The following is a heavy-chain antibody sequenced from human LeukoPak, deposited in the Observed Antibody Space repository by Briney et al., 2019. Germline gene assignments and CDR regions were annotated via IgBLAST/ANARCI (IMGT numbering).Heavy chain of an antibody. J-gene: IGHJ4*02. Sequence: GGSLRPSCAASGFTFSNYAMSWVRQAPGKGLEWVSAIGDSGDSTYYADSVKGRFTISRDNSKNTVFLQMNSLRAEDTAVYYCAREDRRYSYGDYWGQGTLVTVSS. CDR2: IGDSGDST. CDR3: AREDRRYSYGDY. CDR1: GFTFSNYA. D-gene: IGHD5-18*01. V-gene: IGHV3-23*01.